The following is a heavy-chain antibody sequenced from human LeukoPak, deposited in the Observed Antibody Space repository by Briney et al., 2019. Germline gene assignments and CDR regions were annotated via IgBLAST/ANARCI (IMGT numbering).Heavy chain of an antibody. CDR1: GGSINSYY. J-gene: IGHJ3*02. Sequence: KPSETLSLTCTVSGGSINSYYWSWIRQPPGKELEWIGYVSYSGSTNYNPSLKSRVTISVDTSKNQFSLKLSSVTAADTAVYYCARDRVVVINPDAFDIWGQGTMVTVSS. CDR2: VSYSGST. CDR3: ARDRVVVINPDAFDI. V-gene: IGHV4-59*12. D-gene: IGHD3-22*01.